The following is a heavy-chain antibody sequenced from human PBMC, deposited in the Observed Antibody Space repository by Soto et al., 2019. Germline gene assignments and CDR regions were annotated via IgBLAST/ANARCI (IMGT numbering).Heavy chain of an antibody. D-gene: IGHD3-22*01. V-gene: IGHV1-3*01. Sequence: ASVKVSCKASGYTFTSYAMHWVRQAPGQRLEWMGWINAGNGNTKYSQRLQGRVTITRDTSASTAYMELGSLRSEDTTVYYCARGSGYYYWDDYWGQGTLVTVSS. J-gene: IGHJ4*02. CDR3: ARGSGYYYWDDY. CDR1: GYTFTSYA. CDR2: INAGNGNT.